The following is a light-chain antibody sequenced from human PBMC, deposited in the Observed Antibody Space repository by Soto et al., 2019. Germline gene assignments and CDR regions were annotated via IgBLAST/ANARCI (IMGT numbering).Light chain of an antibody. V-gene: IGKV1-5*01. Sequence: IQMTQSPSTLSASVGDRVTITCRASQSISSWLAWYQQKPGKXPXXLIYDASSLESGVPSRFSGRGSGTEFTLTISSLQPDDFATYYCQQYDSYWTFGQGTKVDIK. CDR3: QQYDSYWT. CDR2: DAS. CDR1: QSISSW. J-gene: IGKJ1*01.